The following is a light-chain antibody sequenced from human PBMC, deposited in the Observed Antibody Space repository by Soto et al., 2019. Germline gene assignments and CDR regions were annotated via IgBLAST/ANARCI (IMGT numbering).Light chain of an antibody. CDR3: QQYGSVPLT. CDR2: GAS. V-gene: IGKV3-20*01. Sequence: EIVLTQSPGTLSLSPGERATLSCRASQSVSTNYLAWYQQKPGQAPRLLIYGASSRATGIPDRFSGSGSGADFTLTISRLEPGDFAVYFCQQYGSVPLTFGGGXKVXX. J-gene: IGKJ4*01. CDR1: QSVSTNY.